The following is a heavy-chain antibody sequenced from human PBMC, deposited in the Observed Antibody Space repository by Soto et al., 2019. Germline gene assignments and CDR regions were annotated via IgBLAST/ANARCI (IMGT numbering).Heavy chain of an antibody. CDR2: IIPIFGTA. CDR3: QRDRGAGYSRSWLHY. V-gene: IGHV1-69*13. CDR1: GGSFSSYG. Sequence: ASVKVSCKASGGSFSSYGISWVRQAPGQGLEWMGGIIPIFGTANYAQKFQGRVTITADESTSTAYMELSSLRSEDTAVYYSQRDRGAGYSRSWLHYWGQGTLVTVSS. J-gene: IGHJ4*02. D-gene: IGHD6-13*01.